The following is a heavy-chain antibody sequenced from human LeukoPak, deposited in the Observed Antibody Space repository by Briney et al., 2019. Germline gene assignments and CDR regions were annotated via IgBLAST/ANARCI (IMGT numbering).Heavy chain of an antibody. Sequence: SGTLSLTCAVSGGSISSSNWWSWVRQPPGKGLEWIGEIYHSGSTNYNPSLKSRVTISVDTSKNQFSLKLSSVTAADTAVYYCARGYYYYYMDVWGKGTTVTVSS. CDR3: ARGYYYYYMDV. V-gene: IGHV4-4*02. J-gene: IGHJ6*03. CDR2: IYHSGST. CDR1: GGSISSSNW.